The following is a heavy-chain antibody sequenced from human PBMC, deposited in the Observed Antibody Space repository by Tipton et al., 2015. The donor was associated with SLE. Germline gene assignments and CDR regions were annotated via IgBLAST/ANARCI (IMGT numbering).Heavy chain of an antibody. V-gene: IGHV3-49*04. CDR2: IRSKTYGGTT. D-gene: IGHD4/OR15-4a*01. CDR3: VRAYDYGLPGWFDT. J-gene: IGHJ5*02. Sequence: RSLRLSCTGFGFTFDDFGVNWVRQAPGKGLEWISFIRSKTYGGTTEYAASVRGRFTISTDESKNSVYLQMKSLKSEDTAVYYCVRAYDYGLPGWFDTWGQGTLVTVSS. CDR1: GFTFDDFG.